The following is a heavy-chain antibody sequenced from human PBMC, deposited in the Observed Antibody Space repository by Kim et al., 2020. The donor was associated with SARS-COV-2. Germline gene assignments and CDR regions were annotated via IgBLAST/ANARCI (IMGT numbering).Heavy chain of an antibody. V-gene: IGHV4-31*03. CDR1: GGSISSGGYY. J-gene: IGHJ4*02. D-gene: IGHD5-12*01. Sequence: SETLSLTCTVSGGSISSGGYYWSWIRQHPGKGLEWIGYIYYSGSTYYNPSLKSRVTISVGTSKNQFSLKLSSVTAADTAVYYCARVNVDIVEYYFDYWGQGTLVTVSS. CDR2: IYYSGST. CDR3: ARVNVDIVEYYFDY.